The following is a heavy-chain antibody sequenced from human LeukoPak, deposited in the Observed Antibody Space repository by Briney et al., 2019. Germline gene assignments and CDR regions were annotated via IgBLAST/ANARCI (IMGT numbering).Heavy chain of an antibody. CDR2: VPYSGTP. J-gene: IGHJ6*02. V-gene: IGHV4-59*08. Sequence: PSQTLSLTCTVSAYSIDNYYWSWLRQPPGKGLEWIGYVPYSGTPDYHPSLKSRATISLDTSRNQFSLQLSSVTAADTAEYYCARQKWDRLTYYYYGMDVWGQGTTVTVSS. CDR1: AYSIDNYY. CDR3: ARQKWDRLTYYYYGMDV. D-gene: IGHD1-26*01.